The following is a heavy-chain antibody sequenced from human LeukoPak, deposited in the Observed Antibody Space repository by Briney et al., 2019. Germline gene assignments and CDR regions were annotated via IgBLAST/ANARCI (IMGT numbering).Heavy chain of an antibody. Sequence: GGSLRLSCAASGFTFSGYAMSWVRQAPGKGLEWVSTISGGSMGSTYYPDSVKGRFTISRHSSKNTLFLQMNSLGAEDTAVYYCAKAASRFWDCTGGSCSGYFFDYWGQGTLVTVSS. V-gene: IGHV3-23*01. CDR1: GFTFSGYA. D-gene: IGHD2-15*01. J-gene: IGHJ4*02. CDR3: AKAASRFWDCTGGSCSGYFFDY. CDR2: ISGGSMGST.